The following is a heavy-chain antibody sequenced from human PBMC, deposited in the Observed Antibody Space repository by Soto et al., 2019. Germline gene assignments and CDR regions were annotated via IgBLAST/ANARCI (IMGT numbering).Heavy chain of an antibody. J-gene: IGHJ5*02. V-gene: IGHV4-4*07. CDR1: GASISVLY. CDR2: IYATGTT. Sequence: PAETXSLTCTVCGASISVLYCMLMGKSAGKGLEWIGRIYATGTTEYNHSLKSRVMMSVDTSKKQFSMKLRSVTAADTAVYYCARDGTQNLTAWFDPWGQGISVTVSS. D-gene: IGHD1-1*01. CDR3: ARDGTQNLTAWFDP.